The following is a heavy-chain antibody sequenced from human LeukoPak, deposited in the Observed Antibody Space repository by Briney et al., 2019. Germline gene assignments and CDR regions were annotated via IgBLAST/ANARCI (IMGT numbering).Heavy chain of an antibody. D-gene: IGHD5-18*01. J-gene: IGHJ4*02. Sequence: GGSLRLSCAASGFTFSDYYMSWIRQAPGKGLEWVSYISSSGSTIYYADSVKGRFTISRDNAKNSLYLQMNSLRAEDTAVYYCATEPLDVDTAMVTSYWGQGTLVTVSS. V-gene: IGHV3-11*01. CDR1: GFTFSDYY. CDR3: ATEPLDVDTAMVTSY. CDR2: ISSSGSTI.